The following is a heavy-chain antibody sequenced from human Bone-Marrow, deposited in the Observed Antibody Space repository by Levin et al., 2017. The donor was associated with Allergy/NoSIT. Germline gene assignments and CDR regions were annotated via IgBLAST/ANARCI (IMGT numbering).Heavy chain of an antibody. CDR1: GFTFSDHS. Sequence: LSLTCAASGFTFSDHSMSWVRQAPGKGLEWVASVTSRSSYVDYADSVKGRFTITRGNAEKSLYLQMNSLRAEDTAVYFCARDVGGQQELNTPYYFDSWGQGILVAVSS. J-gene: IGHJ4*02. D-gene: IGHD1-7*01. V-gene: IGHV3-21*01. CDR2: VTSRSSYV. CDR3: ARDVGGQQELNTPYYFDS.